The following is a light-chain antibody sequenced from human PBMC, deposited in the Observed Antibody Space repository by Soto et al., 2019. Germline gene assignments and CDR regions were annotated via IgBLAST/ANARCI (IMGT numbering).Light chain of an antibody. CDR2: GAS. CDR3: KQYGSSPLT. V-gene: IGKV3-20*01. Sequence: ENVLTQSPGTLSLSPGERATLSCSASQSVSSSYLAWYQQKPGQAHRLLIYGASSRATGIQDRFSGSGSGTDFTLTIRRLEPEDFAVYYCKQYGSSPLTFGGGTKVDIK. CDR1: QSVSSSY. J-gene: IGKJ4*01.